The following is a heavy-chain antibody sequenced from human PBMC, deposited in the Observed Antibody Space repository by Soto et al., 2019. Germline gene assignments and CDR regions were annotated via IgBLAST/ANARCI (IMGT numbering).Heavy chain of an antibody. V-gene: IGHV3-23*01. CDR2: FRGSGGST. CDR1: GFTFSRYA. J-gene: IGHJ3*02. Sequence: GGSLRLSCAASGFTFSRYAMSWVRQAPGQGLEWVSSFRGSGGSTYYADSVKGRFTISRDNSKSTLYLQMNSLRAEDTAVYYCASEKYCGGHCSLDAFDIWGQGTMVTVSS. D-gene: IGHD2-21*02. CDR3: ASEKYCGGHCSLDAFDI.